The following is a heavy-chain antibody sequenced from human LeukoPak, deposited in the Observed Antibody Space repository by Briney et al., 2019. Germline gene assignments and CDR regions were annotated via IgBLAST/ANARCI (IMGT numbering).Heavy chain of an antibody. J-gene: IGHJ4*02. D-gene: IGHD1-26*01. CDR2: ISGSGGST. CDR1: GFTFSSYA. CDR3: AKDSRGSYGNGYFDY. V-gene: IGHV3-23*01. Sequence: GGSLRLSCAASGFTFSSYAMSWVRQAPGKGLEWVSAISGSGGSTYYADSVKGRFTISRDNSKNTPYLQMNSLRAEDTAVYYCAKDSRGSYGNGYFDYWGQGTLVTVSS.